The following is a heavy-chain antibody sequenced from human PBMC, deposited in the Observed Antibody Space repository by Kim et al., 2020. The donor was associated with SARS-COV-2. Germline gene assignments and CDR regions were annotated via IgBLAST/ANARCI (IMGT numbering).Heavy chain of an antibody. D-gene: IGHD1-26*01. CDR3: AKINRGGSYYGNAFDI. J-gene: IGHJ3*02. Sequence: GGSLRLSCAASGFTFSSYGMHWVRQAPGKGLEWVAVISYDGSNKYYADSVKGRFTISRDNSKNTLYLQMNSLRAEDTAVYYCAKINRGGSYYGNAFDIWGQGTMVTVSS. CDR1: GFTFSSYG. CDR2: ISYDGSNK. V-gene: IGHV3-30*18.